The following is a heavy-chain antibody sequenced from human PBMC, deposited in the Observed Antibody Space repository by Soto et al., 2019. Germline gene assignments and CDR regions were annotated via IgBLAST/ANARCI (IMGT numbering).Heavy chain of an antibody. CDR3: ARGSLWVAVAHTHPFDI. J-gene: IGHJ3*02. D-gene: IGHD6-19*01. V-gene: IGHV4-38-2*01. CDR2: IYHSGTT. Sequence: ETLSVTCAVSGDSISSGYYWAWIRQPPGKGLEWIGSIYHSGTTYYNPSLTSRVTISVDTSKNQFSLTLSSVTAADSAVYYCARGSLWVAVAHTHPFDIWGQGTMVIVSS. CDR1: GDSISSGYY.